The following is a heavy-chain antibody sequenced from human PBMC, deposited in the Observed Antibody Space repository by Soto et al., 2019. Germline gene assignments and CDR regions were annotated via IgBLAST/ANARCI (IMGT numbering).Heavy chain of an antibody. D-gene: IGHD3-10*01. CDR1: GYTFTNYG. J-gene: IGHJ6*02. V-gene: IGHV1-18*01. CDR3: AIDCAGYHESGSCIYYYYGLDV. CDR2: ISAYNGNT. Sequence: QVQLVQSGAEVKNPGASVKVSCKASGYTFTNYGITWVRQAPGHGLEWMGWISAYNGNTNYAQNLQGRVTLTTDTSTSQEYMQLRSLTSDGTDVYYCAIDCAGYHESGSCIYYYYGLDVWGQGTTVTVSS.